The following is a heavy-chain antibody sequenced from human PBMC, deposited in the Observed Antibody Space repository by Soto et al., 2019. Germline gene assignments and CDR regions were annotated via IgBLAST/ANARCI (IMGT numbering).Heavy chain of an antibody. V-gene: IGHV4-59*01. Sequence: QVQLQESGPGLVKPSETLSLTCTVSGGSISSYYWSWIRQPPGKGLEWIGYIYYSGSTNHNPSLKSRVTISVDTSKNQFSLKLSSVTAADTAVYYCARVNVDTAMVIGWGQGTLVTVSS. CDR3: ARVNVDTAMVIG. CDR2: IYYSGST. D-gene: IGHD5-18*01. CDR1: GGSISSYY. J-gene: IGHJ4*02.